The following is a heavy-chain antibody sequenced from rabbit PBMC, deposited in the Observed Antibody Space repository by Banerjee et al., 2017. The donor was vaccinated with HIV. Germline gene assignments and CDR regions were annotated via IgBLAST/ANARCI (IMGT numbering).Heavy chain of an antibody. V-gene: IGHV1S40*01. CDR1: GFSFSNKYV. J-gene: IGHJ6*01. D-gene: IGHD6-1*01. Sequence: QSLEESGGDLVKPGASLTLTCKASGFSFSNKYVMCWVRQAPGKGLEWIACINTSSGNTVYASWAKGRFTISKTSSTTVTLQMTSLTAADTATYFCAREDYDYDYADLWGPGTLVTVS. CDR3: AREDYDYDYADL. CDR2: INTSSGNT.